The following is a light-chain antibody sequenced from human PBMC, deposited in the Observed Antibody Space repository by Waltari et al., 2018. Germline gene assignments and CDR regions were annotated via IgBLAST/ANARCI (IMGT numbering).Light chain of an antibody. CDR3: QQYYSGLT. Sequence: DIVMTQSPDSLSLSLGDRATINFKSSQTILYNSNNKNYLSWYQQKPGRPPKLLLSWSSTRESGVPDRFSGSGSGDDFPLAISSLQAEDVAVYYCQQYYSGLTFGGGTRVEIK. J-gene: IGKJ4*01. V-gene: IGKV4-1*01. CDR1: QTILYNSNNKNY. CDR2: WSS.